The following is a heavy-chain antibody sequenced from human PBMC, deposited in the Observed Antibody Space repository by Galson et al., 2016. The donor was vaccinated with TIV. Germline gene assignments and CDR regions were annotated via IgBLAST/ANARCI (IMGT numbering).Heavy chain of an antibody. CDR2: IWYDGSNK. V-gene: IGHV3-33*06. CDR1: GFTFSTYG. Sequence: SLRLSCAASGFTFSTYGMHWVRQAPGKGLEWVSIIWYDGSNKYYVDSVKGRFTISRDNSKNTLYLQMNNLRAEDTAVYYCAKDGELELSYAFDIWAKGQWSPSPQ. CDR3: AKDGELELSYAFDI. J-gene: IGHJ3*02. D-gene: IGHD1-7*01.